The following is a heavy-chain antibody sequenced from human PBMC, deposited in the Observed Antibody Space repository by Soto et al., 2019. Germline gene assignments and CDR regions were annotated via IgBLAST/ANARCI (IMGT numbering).Heavy chain of an antibody. CDR3: APRKYGSFNIGAFDI. CDR1: GFSFSTYE. V-gene: IGHV3-48*03. Sequence: PGGSLRLSCAASGFSFSTYEMNWVRQAPGKGLEWVSYISKSGIDIYYADSVKGRFTISRDNANNSLYLQMNSLRAEDTAVYYCAPRKYGSFNIGAFDIWGQGTVVTVSS. J-gene: IGHJ3*02. CDR2: ISKSGIDI. D-gene: IGHD1-26*01.